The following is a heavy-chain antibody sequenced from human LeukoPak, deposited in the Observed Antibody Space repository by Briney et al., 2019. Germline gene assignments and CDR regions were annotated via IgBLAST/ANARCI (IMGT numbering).Heavy chain of an antibody. CDR3: ARLLGIAAAGSRGNWFDP. J-gene: IGHJ5*02. CDR2: IYYSGST. V-gene: IGHV4-59*08. CDR1: GGSISSYY. Sequence: SETLSLTCTVSGGSISSYYWSWIRQPPGKGLEWIGYIYYSGSTNYNPSLKSRVTISVDTSKNQFSLKLSSVTAADTAVYYCARLLGIAAAGSRGNWFDPWGQGTLVTVSS. D-gene: IGHD6-13*01.